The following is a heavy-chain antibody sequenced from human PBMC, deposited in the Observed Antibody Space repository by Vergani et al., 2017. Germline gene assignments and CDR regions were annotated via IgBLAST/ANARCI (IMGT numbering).Heavy chain of an antibody. CDR2: ISSSSSYI. CDR1: GFTFSSYA. Sequence: EVQLLESGGGLVQPGGSLRLSCAASGFTFSSYAMSWVRQAPGKGLEWVSSISSSSSYIYYADSVKGRFTISRDNAKNSLYLQMNSLRAEDTAVYYCARDRTTVNFDYWGQGTLVTVSS. J-gene: IGHJ4*02. CDR3: ARDRTTVNFDY. D-gene: IGHD4-17*01. V-gene: IGHV3-21*01.